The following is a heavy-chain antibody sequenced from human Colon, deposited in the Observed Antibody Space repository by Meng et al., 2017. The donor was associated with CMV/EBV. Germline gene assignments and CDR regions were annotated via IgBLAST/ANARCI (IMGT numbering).Heavy chain of an antibody. CDR3: ARGYSNWFDP. Sequence: QVQLQQWGAGLLKPSETLSLTWAVYGGSFSGYYWSWIRQPPGKGMEWIGEINHSGSTNYNPSLKSRVTISVDTSKNQFSLKLSSVTAADTAVYCCARGYSNWFDPWGQGTLVTVSS. CDR2: INHSGST. CDR1: GGSFSGYY. J-gene: IGHJ5*02. D-gene: IGHD4-11*01. V-gene: IGHV4-34*01.